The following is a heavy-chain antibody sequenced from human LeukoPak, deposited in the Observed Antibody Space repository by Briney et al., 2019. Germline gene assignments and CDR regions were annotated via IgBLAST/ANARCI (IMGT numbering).Heavy chain of an antibody. CDR1: GGSISSYY. CDR3: ARHAGGYDPGDY. V-gene: IGHV4-59*08. D-gene: IGHD5-12*01. J-gene: IGHJ4*02. CDR2: IYYSGST. Sequence: SETLSLTCTVSGGSISSYYWSWIRQPPGKGLEWIGYIYYSGSTNYNPSLKSRVTISVDTSKNQFSLKLSSVTAADTAVYYCARHAGGYDPGDYWGQGTLVTGSS.